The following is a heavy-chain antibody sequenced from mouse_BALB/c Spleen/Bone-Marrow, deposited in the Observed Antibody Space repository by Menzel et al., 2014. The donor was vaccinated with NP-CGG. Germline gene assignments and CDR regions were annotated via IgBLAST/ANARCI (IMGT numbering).Heavy chain of an antibody. CDR1: GYTFTSSW. Sequence: VQLQQSGSVLVRPGASVRLSCKASGYTFTSSWMHWAKQRPGQGPEWLGEIHPNSGNITYNGKFKGKATLTVDTSSSKVYVDPSSLASEDSAVDYCGIHHRYVCYFGFWGQGTTGTVSS. CDR2: IHPNSGNI. D-gene: IGHD2-14*01. V-gene: IGHV1S130*01. J-gene: IGHJ2*01. CDR3: GIHHRYVCYFGF.